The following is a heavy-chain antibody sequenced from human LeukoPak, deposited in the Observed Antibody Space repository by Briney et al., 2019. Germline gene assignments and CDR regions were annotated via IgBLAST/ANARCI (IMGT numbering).Heavy chain of an antibody. CDR3: AKAPRGYSGYDDWFDP. V-gene: IGHV3-30*18. CDR1: GFTFSSYG. Sequence: GGSLRLSCAASGFTFSSYGMHWVRQAPGKGLEWVAVISYDGSNKYYADSVKGRFTISRDNSKNTLYLQMNSLRAEDTAVYYCAKAPRGYSGYDDWFDPWGQGTLVTVSS. J-gene: IGHJ5*02. CDR2: ISYDGSNK. D-gene: IGHD5-12*01.